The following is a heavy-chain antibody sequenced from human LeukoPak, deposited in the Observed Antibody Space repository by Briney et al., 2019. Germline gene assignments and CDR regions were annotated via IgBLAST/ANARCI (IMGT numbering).Heavy chain of an antibody. CDR2: IYYSGST. J-gene: IGHJ6*02. CDR3: AGDYGSGSYRYYGMDV. V-gene: IGHV4-59*01. D-gene: IGHD3-10*01. CDR1: GGSISSYY. Sequence: SETLSLTCTVSGGSISSYYWTWIRQPPGKGLEWIGNIYYSGSTNYNPSLKSRGTISVDTSKNKFSLKLSSVTAADTAVYYCAGDYGSGSYRYYGMDVWGQGTTVTVSS.